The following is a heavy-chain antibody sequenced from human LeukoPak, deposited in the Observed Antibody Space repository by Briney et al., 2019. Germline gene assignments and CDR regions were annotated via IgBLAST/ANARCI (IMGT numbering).Heavy chain of an antibody. D-gene: IGHD2-2*01. CDR2: IYPDDSDT. CDR1: GYDFTDYW. V-gene: IGHV5-51*01. CDR3: ARHLTEGVQHSSVPAAIRGWYFDL. J-gene: IGHJ2*01. Sequence: GESLKISCKGSGYDFTDYWIGWVRQMPGKGLEWMGIIYPDDSDTRYSPSFQGQVTISADKSVSTAYLQWSSLKTSDTAMYYCARHLTEGVQHSSVPAAIRGWYFDLWGRGTLVTVSS.